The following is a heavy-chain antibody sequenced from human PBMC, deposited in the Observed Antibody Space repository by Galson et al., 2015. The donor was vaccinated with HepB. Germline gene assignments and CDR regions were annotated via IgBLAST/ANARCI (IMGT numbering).Heavy chain of an antibody. CDR3: GKDSSHYYDSSGSYYFDY. CDR1: GFSFDVYA. V-gene: IGHV3-9*01. Sequence: SLRLSCAVSGFSFDVYAMHWLRQAPGKGLAWVSGISWKSGSKNYADSVKGRFTISRDNSKNSLYLQMNSLRAEDTAMYYCGKDSSHYYDSSGSYYFDYWGQGTLVTVSS. D-gene: IGHD3-22*01. CDR2: ISWKSGSK. J-gene: IGHJ4*02.